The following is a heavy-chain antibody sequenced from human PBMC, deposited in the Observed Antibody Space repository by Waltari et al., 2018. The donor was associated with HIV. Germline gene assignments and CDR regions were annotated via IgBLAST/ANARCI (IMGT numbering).Heavy chain of an antibody. J-gene: IGHJ2*01. CDR3: ARAGDSNFGYLCFNL. CDR2: INRGGST. V-gene: IGHV3-53*01. Sequence: EVQLVESGGGLIQPGGSLRLSCATSGFPVSSNSFSWVRQAPGKGLGWASVINRGGSTSYAYSVNGLFTIPRDNSKHTVFLQRNSLRAADTDVYYCARAGDSNFGYLCFNLWGRGTLLTVSS. CDR1: GFPVSSNS. D-gene: IGHD4-4*01.